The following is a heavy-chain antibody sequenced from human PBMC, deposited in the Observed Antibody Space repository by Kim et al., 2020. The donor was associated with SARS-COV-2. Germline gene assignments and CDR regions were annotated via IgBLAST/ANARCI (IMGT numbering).Heavy chain of an antibody. V-gene: IGHV3-53*01. D-gene: IGHD1-26*01. Sequence: GGSLRLSCAASGFTVSGNYMSWVRQAPGKGLGWVSIIYTGDNTYYADSVKGRFIISRDNSKNTLYLQMNSLRAEDTAVYYCVTLVMNENYYEYFQHWGQGTPVTVSS. CDR2: IYTGDNT. CDR1: GFTVSGNY. J-gene: IGHJ1*01. CDR3: VTLVMNENYYEYFQH.